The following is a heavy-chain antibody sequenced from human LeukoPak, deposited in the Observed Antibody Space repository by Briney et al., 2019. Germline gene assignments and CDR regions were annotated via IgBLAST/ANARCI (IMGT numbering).Heavy chain of an antibody. CDR3: AREVESFDC. Sequence: RGSLRLSCAASGFTFSGYWMHWVRQAPEKGLVWVSHINSDGSITNYADSMKGRFTTSIDNAKNTLYLEMNSLRAEDTAVYYCAREVESFDCWGQGTLVTVSS. CDR2: INSDGSIT. CDR1: GFTFSGYW. J-gene: IGHJ4*02. V-gene: IGHV3-74*01.